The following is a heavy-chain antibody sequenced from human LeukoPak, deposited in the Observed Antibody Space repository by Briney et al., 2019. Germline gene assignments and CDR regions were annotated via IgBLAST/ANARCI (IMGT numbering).Heavy chain of an antibody. Sequence: SETLSLTCTVSGGSISSGSYYWSWIRQPAGKGLERIGRIYTSGSTNYNPSLKSRVTISVDTSKNQFSLKLSSVTAADTAVYFCARDRSSGWLNWFDPWGQGTLVTVSP. V-gene: IGHV4-61*02. D-gene: IGHD6-19*01. CDR3: ARDRSSGWLNWFDP. CDR1: GGSISSGSYY. J-gene: IGHJ5*02. CDR2: IYTSGST.